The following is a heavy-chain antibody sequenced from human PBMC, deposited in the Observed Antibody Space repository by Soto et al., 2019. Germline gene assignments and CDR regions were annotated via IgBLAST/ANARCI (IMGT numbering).Heavy chain of an antibody. CDR3: VRDSGELLVRRGFYYYYMDV. Sequence: EVQLVESGGGLVKPGGSLRLSCAASGVTFSSFSFNWVRQAPGKGLEWVSFILSSGGSIYYADSVKGRFTMSRDNAKNSLYLQMNSLKDEDTSVYYCVRDSGELLVRRGFYYYYMDVWGKGTTVTVSS. D-gene: IGHD6-6*01. J-gene: IGHJ6*03. V-gene: IGHV3-21*01. CDR2: ILSSGGSI. CDR1: GVTFSSFS.